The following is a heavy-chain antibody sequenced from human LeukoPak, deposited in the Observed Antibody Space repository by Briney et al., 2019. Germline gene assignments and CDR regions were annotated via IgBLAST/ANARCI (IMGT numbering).Heavy chain of an antibody. Sequence: KASETLSLTCAVYGGSFSGYYWSWIRQPPGKGLEWIGEINHSGSTNYNPSLKSRVTISVDTSKNQFSLKLSSVTAADTAVYYCARVTTLRYYYYMDVWGKGTTVTVSS. CDR3: ARVTTLRYYYYMDV. CDR1: GGSFSGYY. J-gene: IGHJ6*03. V-gene: IGHV4-34*01. D-gene: IGHD4-11*01. CDR2: INHSGST.